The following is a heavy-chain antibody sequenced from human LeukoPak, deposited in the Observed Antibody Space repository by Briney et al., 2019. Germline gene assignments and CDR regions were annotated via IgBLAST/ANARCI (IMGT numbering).Heavy chain of an antibody. CDR1: GFTFSNAW. CDR2: IKSKTDDGTT. Sequence: GGSLRLSCAASGFTFSNAWMSWVRQAPGKGLEWVGRIKSKTDDGTTDYTAPVKGRFTISRDDSKNTLYLQMNSLKTEDTAVYYCTTDRRYSYGYYFDYLGQGTLVTVSS. D-gene: IGHD5-18*01. CDR3: TTDRRYSYGYYFDY. V-gene: IGHV3-15*01. J-gene: IGHJ4*02.